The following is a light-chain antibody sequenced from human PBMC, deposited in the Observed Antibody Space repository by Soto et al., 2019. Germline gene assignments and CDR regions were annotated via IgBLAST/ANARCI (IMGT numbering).Light chain of an antibody. CDR2: GAS. Sequence: EVVLTQSPGTLSLSPGERATLSCRASQSVSSYIAWYQQKPGQAPRLLISGASSRATGIPDRFSGSGSGTDFTLTISRLEPVDFAVYYCQQYGSSPGTFGGGTKVEIK. J-gene: IGKJ4*01. V-gene: IGKV3-20*01. CDR1: QSVSSY. CDR3: QQYGSSPGT.